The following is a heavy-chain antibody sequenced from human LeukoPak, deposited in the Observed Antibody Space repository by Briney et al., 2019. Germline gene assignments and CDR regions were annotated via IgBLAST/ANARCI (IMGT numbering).Heavy chain of an antibody. CDR3: AGDASATYYYDSSGYYYGNY. CDR1: GFTLDDYG. Sequence: GGSLRLSCAASGFTLDDYGMSWVRHAPGKGLEWGSGINWNGGSTVYADSVKGRFTIPRDNAKNSLYLKMNSLRAEHTALYYCAGDASATYYYDSSGYYYGNYGGQGTLVTVSS. D-gene: IGHD3-22*01. V-gene: IGHV3-20*04. J-gene: IGHJ4*02. CDR2: INWNGGST.